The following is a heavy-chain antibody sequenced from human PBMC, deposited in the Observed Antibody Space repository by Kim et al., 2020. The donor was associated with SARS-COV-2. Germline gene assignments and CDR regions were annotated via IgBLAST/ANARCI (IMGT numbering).Heavy chain of an antibody. CDR3: ARVLSPRIAAAGPGEIDY. Sequence: SETLSLTCTVSGGSVSSGSYYWSWIRQPPGKGLEWIGYIYYSGSTNYNPSLKSRVTISVDTSKNQFSLKLSYVTAADTAVYYCARVLSPRIAAAGPGEIDYWGQGTLVTVSS. CDR2: IYYSGST. D-gene: IGHD6-13*01. CDR1: GGSVSSGSYY. V-gene: IGHV4-61*01. J-gene: IGHJ4*02.